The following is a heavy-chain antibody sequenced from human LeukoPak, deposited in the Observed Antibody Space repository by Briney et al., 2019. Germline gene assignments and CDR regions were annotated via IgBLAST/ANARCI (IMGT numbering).Heavy chain of an antibody. CDR3: TTDLAAVGKGEFDY. CDR2: FKSKTAT. CDR1: GLALSSAW. J-gene: IGHJ4*02. V-gene: IGHV3-15*01. D-gene: IGHD6-13*01. Sequence: GGSLRLSCAASGLALSSAWMNWVRQAPGKGLEWVGHFKSKTATNYAAPVKGRFTFSSDDSQNTLYLPMSSLKTEETAVYYCTTDLAAVGKGEFDYWGQGALVTVSS.